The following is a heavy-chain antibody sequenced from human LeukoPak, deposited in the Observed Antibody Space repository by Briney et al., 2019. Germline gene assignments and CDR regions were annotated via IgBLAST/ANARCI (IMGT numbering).Heavy chain of an antibody. Sequence: PSETLSLTCTVSGGSISSYYWSWIRQPAGKGLQWIGRIYDSGSTNYNPSLKSRVTMSIDTSKNQFSLKLNSVTAADTAVYYCARDSSGYAQLDYWGQGTLVTVSS. V-gene: IGHV4-4*07. CDR2: IYDSGST. J-gene: IGHJ4*02. D-gene: IGHD3-22*01. CDR1: GGSISSYY. CDR3: ARDSSGYAQLDY.